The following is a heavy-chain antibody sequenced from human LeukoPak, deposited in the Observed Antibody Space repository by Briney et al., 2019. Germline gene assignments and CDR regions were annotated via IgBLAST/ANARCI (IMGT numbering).Heavy chain of an antibody. D-gene: IGHD3-10*01. CDR3: AKDPFLGSGSYSYYYYGMDV. CDR1: GFTFSSYG. V-gene: IGHV3-30*18. J-gene: IGHJ6*04. CDR2: ISYDGSNK. Sequence: HPGRFLRLSCAASGFTFSSYGMHWVRQAPGKGLEWVAVISYDGSNKYYADSVKGRFTISRDNSKNTLYLQMNSLRAEDTAVYYCAKDPFLGSGSYSYYYYGMDVWGKGTTVTVSS.